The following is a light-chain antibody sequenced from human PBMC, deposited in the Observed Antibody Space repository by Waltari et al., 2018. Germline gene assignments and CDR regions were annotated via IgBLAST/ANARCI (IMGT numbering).Light chain of an antibody. J-gene: IGKJ3*01. V-gene: IGKV3-20*01. Sequence: EIVLTQSPGTLSFSPGDRATLSCRASQTVSSSYLAWYQHKPGQAPRLLIYGASSRATGIPDMFSGSGSGTDFTLIISRLEPEDFAVYYCQQYGSSLPFIFGPGTKVDSK. CDR3: QQYGSSLPFI. CDR1: QTVSSSY. CDR2: GAS.